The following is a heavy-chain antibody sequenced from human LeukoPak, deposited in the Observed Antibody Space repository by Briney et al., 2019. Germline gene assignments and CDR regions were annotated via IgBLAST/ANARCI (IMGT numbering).Heavy chain of an antibody. J-gene: IGHJ4*02. D-gene: IGHD2-15*01. CDR3: ARASYCSGGSCYSDY. CDR1: GDSVSSGNYY. CDR2: MSNSGHT. V-gene: IGHV4-61*01. Sequence: SPSETLSLTCTVSGDSVSSGNYYWSWIRQPPGKGLEWIGFMSNSGHTDPTPSLKSRVTISLDTSKNQFSLKLNSVTAADTAVYYCARASYCSGGSCYSDYWGQGTLVTVSS.